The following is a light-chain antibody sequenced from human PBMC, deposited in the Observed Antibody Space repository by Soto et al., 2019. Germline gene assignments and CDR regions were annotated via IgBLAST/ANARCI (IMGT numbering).Light chain of an antibody. CDR3: QQAYTFPIT. CDR1: HYIDRW. CDR2: DAS. J-gene: IGKJ5*01. V-gene: IGKV1-12*01. Sequence: DVQMTQSPSSVSASVGDTVTITCRASHYIDRWLAWYQQKPGKAPKLLIYDASRLRSGVPSPFSGSRSGTDFTLTITDLQPEDFATYYCQQAYTFPITFGQGTRLEIK.